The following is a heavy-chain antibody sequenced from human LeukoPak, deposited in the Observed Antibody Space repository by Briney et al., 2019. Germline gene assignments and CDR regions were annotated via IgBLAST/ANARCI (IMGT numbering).Heavy chain of an antibody. V-gene: IGHV3-33*08. CDR2: IWYDGSNK. D-gene: IGHD3-22*01. CDR3: ARVGYYYDSSGSNAFDI. J-gene: IGHJ3*02. CDR1: GFTFRSYA. Sequence: GGSLRLSCAASGFTFRSYAMHWVRQAPGKGLEWVAVIWYDGSNKYYADSVKGRFTISRDNSKNTLYLQMNSLRAEDTAVYYCARVGYYYDSSGSNAFDIWGQGTMVTVSS.